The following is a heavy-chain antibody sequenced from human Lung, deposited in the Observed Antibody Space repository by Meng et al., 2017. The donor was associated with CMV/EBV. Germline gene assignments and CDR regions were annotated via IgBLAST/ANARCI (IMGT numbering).Heavy chain of an antibody. V-gene: IGHV3-7*01. J-gene: IGHJ4*02. CDR3: ARDPRVKSYVVVPAAFDD. CDR1: GFTFNTYW. Sequence: GEXXKISCVASGFTFNTYWMSWVRQAPGKGLEWVANIKQDGSEKYYVGSVKGRFTISRDDAKNSLYLQMNSLRAEDTAVYYCARDPRVKSYVVVPAAFDDXGQGXMVTVSS. CDR2: IKQDGSEK. D-gene: IGHD2-2*01.